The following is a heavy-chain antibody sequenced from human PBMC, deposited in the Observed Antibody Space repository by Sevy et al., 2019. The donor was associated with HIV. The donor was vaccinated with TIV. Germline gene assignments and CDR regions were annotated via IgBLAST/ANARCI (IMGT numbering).Heavy chain of an antibody. J-gene: IGHJ4*02. V-gene: IGHV3-74*01. Sequence: GGSLRLSCAASGFTFSSYWMHWVRQAPGKGLVWVSRVNSDGSSTSYADSVKGRFTISRDKTKNTLYLQMNSLRAEDTAVYYCARGAAAGTFDYWGQGTLVTVSS. CDR2: VNSDGSST. CDR1: GFTFSSYW. D-gene: IGHD6-13*01. CDR3: ARGAAAGTFDY.